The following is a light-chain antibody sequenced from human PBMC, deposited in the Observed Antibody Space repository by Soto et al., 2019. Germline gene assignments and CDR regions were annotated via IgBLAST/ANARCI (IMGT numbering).Light chain of an antibody. CDR3: GTWDTSLSAGGV. V-gene: IGLV1-51*02. CDR1: SSNIGNNY. J-gene: IGLJ1*01. Sequence: QSVLTQPPSVSAARGQKVTIACSGSSSNIGNNYVSWYQQLPGTAPKLLIYENNKRPSGIPDRFSGSKSGTSATLGITGLQTGDEADYYCGTWDTSLSAGGVFGTGTKVTVL. CDR2: ENN.